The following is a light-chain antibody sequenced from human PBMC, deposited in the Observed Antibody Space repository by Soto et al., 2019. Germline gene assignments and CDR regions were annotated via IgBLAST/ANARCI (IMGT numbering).Light chain of an antibody. J-gene: IGKJ2*01. Sequence: EIVLTQSPGTLSLSPGERATLSCRASQSVSSSYLAWYQQKPGQAPRLLIYGASSRDTGIPDRFSGSGSGTDFTLTISRLELEDFAVYYCQQYRSSPYTFGQGTKLEIK. CDR3: QQYRSSPYT. V-gene: IGKV3-20*01. CDR1: QSVSSSY. CDR2: GAS.